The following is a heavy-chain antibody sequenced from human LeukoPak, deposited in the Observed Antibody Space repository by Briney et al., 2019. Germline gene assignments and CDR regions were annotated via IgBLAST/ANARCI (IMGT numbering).Heavy chain of an antibody. CDR3: ARGHSSGYYYTDY. CDR1: GFTFSSYS. V-gene: IGHV3-21*01. CDR2: ISSSSSYI. Sequence: GGSLRLSCAASGFTFSSYSMNWVRQAPGKGLEWVSSISSSSSYIYYADSVKGRFTISRDNAKNSLYLQMNSPRAEDTAVYYCARGHSSGYYYTDYWGQGTLVTVSS. J-gene: IGHJ4*02. D-gene: IGHD3-22*01.